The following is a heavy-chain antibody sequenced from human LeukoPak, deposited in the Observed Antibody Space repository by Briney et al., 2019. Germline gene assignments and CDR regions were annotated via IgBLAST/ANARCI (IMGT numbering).Heavy chain of an antibody. Sequence: ASVKVSCKASGYTFTGYYMHWVRQAPGQGLEWMGWINPNSGGTNYAQKFQGRVTMTRETSISTAYMELSRLTSDDTAVYYCARDLRGITMVRGVFDTCDIWGQGTKVTVSS. CDR2: INPNSGGT. D-gene: IGHD3-10*01. CDR1: GYTFTGYY. V-gene: IGHV1-2*02. J-gene: IGHJ3*02. CDR3: ARDLRGITMVRGVFDTCDI.